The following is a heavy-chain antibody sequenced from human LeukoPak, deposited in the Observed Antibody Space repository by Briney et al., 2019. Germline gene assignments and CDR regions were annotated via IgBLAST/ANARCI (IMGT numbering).Heavy chain of an antibody. D-gene: IGHD3-22*01. Sequence: SVKVSCKASGGTFSSYAISWVRQAPGQGLEWMGRIIPIFGTANYAQKFQGRVTITTDESTSTAYMELSSLRSEDTAVYYCARGAYYYDSSGYHHNWFDPWGQGTLVTVSS. CDR2: IIPIFGTA. V-gene: IGHV1-69*05. CDR1: GGTFSSYA. CDR3: ARGAYYYDSSGYHHNWFDP. J-gene: IGHJ5*02.